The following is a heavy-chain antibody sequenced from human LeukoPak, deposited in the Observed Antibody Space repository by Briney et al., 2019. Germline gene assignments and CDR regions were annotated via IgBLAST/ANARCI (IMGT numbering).Heavy chain of an antibody. CDR1: GFTFSTYG. CDR3: AKPPPGNYDVLTGHYFRFDP. CDR2: ISYDGFNK. J-gene: IGHJ5*02. D-gene: IGHD3-9*01. V-gene: IGHV3-30*18. Sequence: GGSLRLSCAASGFTFSTYGMHWVRQAPGRGLEWVALISYDGFNKYYADSVKGRFTVSRDNSKNTLYLQMSSLRAEDTAVYYCAKPPPGNYDVLTGHYFRFDPWGQGTLVTVSS.